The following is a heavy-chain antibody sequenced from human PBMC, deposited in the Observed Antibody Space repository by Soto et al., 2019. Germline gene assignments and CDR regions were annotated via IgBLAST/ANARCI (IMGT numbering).Heavy chain of an antibody. Sequence: QVQLVESGGGVVQPGRSLRLSCAASGFTFSSYAMHWVRQAPGKGLEWVAVISYDGSNKYYADSVKGRFTISRDNSKNTLYLQMNSLRAEDTAVYYCARDTDLRPYGDYGSSSAFDYWGQGTLVTVSS. D-gene: IGHD4-17*01. CDR1: GFTFSSYA. CDR3: ARDTDLRPYGDYGSSSAFDY. V-gene: IGHV3-30-3*01. CDR2: ISYDGSNK. J-gene: IGHJ4*02.